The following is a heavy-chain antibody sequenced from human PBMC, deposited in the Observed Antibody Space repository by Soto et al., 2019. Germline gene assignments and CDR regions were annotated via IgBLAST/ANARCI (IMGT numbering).Heavy chain of an antibody. CDR2: ISWNSGSI. Sequence: EVQLVESGGGLVQPGRSLRLSCAASGFTFDDYAMHWVRQAPGKGLEWVSGISWNSGSIGYADSVKGRFTISRDNAKNSLYLQMNSLRAEDTALYYCAKDMDDYIWGSYPQGQFDYWGQGTLVTVSS. CDR3: AKDMDDYIWGSYPQGQFDY. D-gene: IGHD3-16*02. V-gene: IGHV3-9*01. CDR1: GFTFDDYA. J-gene: IGHJ4*02.